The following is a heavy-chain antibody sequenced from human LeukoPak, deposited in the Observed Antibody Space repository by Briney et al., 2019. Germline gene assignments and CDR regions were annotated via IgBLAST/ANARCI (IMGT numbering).Heavy chain of an antibody. CDR1: GVTFSSYA. Sequence: GGSLRLSCAASGVTFSSYAMTWVRQAPGKGLEWVSVISGSGGSTYYADSVKGRFTISRDNSKNTLYLQMNSLRAEDTAVYYCAPRGGEPVYWGQGTLVTVSS. J-gene: IGHJ4*02. CDR3: APRGGEPVY. CDR2: ISGSGGST. V-gene: IGHV3-23*01. D-gene: IGHD3-16*01.